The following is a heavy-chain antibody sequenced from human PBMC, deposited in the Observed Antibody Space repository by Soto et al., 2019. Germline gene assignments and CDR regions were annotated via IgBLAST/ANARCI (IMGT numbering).Heavy chain of an antibody. D-gene: IGHD2-15*01. CDR3: ARDEILCRGGSCRPLDY. V-gene: IGHV3-21*06. J-gene: IGHJ4*02. CDR1: GFTFSSYS. CDR2: ISISSSYI. Sequence: GGSLRLSCAASGFTFSSYSMNWVRQAPGKGLEWVSSISISSSYIYYADSVKGRFTISRENAKNSLYLQMNSLRAEDTAVYYCARDEILCRGGSCRPLDYWGQGTLVTVSS.